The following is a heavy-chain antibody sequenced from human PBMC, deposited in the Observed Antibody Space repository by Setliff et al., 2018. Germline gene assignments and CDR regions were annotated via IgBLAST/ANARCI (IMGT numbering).Heavy chain of an antibody. J-gene: IGHJ5*02. CDR3: ARLQAIFGVFKDGDWFDP. CDR1: GYTFTNYA. Sequence: RASVKVSCKASGYTFTNYAMHWVRQAPGQRLEWLGWISGGNGNTKYSQKFQGRVTITRDTSASTGYMELSSLRSEDTAVYYCARLQAIFGVFKDGDWFDPWGQGTLVTVSS. V-gene: IGHV1-3*01. D-gene: IGHD3-3*01. CDR2: ISGGNGNT.